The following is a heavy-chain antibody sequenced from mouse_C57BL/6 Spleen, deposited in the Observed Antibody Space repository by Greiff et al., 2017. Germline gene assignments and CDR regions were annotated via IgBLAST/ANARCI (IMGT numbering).Heavy chain of an antibody. CDR3: ARSNWDVNYARDY. Sequence: EVKLMESGGGLVQPGGSLSLSCAASGFTFTDYYMSWVRQPPGKALEWLGFIRNKANGYTTEYSASVKGRFTISRDNSQSILYLQMNALRAEDSATYYCARSNWDVNYARDYWGQGTSVTVSS. D-gene: IGHD4-1*01. V-gene: IGHV7-3*01. CDR1: GFTFTDYY. J-gene: IGHJ4*01. CDR2: IRNKANGYTT.